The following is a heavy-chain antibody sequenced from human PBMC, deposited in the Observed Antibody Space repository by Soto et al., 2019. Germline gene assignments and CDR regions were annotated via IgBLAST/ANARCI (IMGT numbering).Heavy chain of an antibody. CDR3: ARDLRAAGRPGMDV. Sequence: QVQLVQSGAEVKKPGASVKVSCKAAGGTFSSYAISWVRQAPGQGLEWMGGIIPIFGTANYEQNFQGRVTITADESTSTAYMELSSLRSEVTAVYYCARDLRAAGRPGMDVWGQGTTVTVSS. CDR2: IIPIFGTA. J-gene: IGHJ6*02. V-gene: IGHV1-69*01. CDR1: GGTFSSYA. D-gene: IGHD6-13*01.